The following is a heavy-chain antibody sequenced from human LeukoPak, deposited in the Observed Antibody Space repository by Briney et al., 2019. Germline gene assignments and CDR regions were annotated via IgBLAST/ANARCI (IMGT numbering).Heavy chain of an antibody. CDR1: GGSINSYY. D-gene: IGHD6-19*01. CDR2: MYYTGST. J-gene: IGHJ4*02. Sequence: PSETLSLTCTVSGGSINSYYWSWIRQPPGKGLEWIGYMYYTGSTDSNPSLKSLVTISVYTPKNQFSPKLRSVSAPDTALYYFARRLFYYFVCWGQRTLVTVSS. V-gene: IGHV4-59*12. CDR3: ARRLFYYFVC.